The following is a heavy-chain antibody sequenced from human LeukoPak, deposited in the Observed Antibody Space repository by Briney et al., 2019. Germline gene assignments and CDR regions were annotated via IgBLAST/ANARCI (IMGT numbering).Heavy chain of an antibody. Sequence: PSETLSLTCAVSGYSISSGYYWGWIRQPPGKGREWIGSIYHSGSTYYNPSLKRRVTISVDTSKNQFSLKLSSVTAADTAVYYCARRAQNTAMVLVFDYWGQGTLVTVSS. CDR1: GYSISSGYY. CDR3: ARRAQNTAMVLVFDY. D-gene: IGHD5-18*01. V-gene: IGHV4-38-2*01. J-gene: IGHJ4*02. CDR2: IYHSGST.